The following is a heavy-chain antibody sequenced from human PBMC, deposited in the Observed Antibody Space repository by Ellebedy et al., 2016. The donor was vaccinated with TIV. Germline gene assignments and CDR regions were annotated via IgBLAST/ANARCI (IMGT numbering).Heavy chain of an antibody. CDR1: GFTFTPYA. V-gene: IGHV3-7*01. CDR2: INEDGTKK. Sequence: GGSLRLSCAASGFTFTPYAMNWVRQAPGKGLEWVANINEDGTKKHYVDSVKGRFTISRDNAGNSLYLQMNSLGAEDTAVYYCARAIYSASYLWGRGTLVTVSS. CDR3: ARAIYSASYL. D-gene: IGHD4-11*01. J-gene: IGHJ2*01.